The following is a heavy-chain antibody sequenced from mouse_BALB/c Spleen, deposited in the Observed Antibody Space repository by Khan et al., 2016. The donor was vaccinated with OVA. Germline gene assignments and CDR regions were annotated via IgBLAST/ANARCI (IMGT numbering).Heavy chain of an antibody. Sequence: EVQLQQSGTVLARPGASVKMSCKASGYSFTSYLIHWVKQRPGQGLEWIGDIYPGNSDTTYNQKFKDKAKLTAATSANTAYMALSSLTNEDSAVYYCARGGYSSFAYWGQGTLVTVSA. CDR1: GYSFTSYL. CDR3: ARGGYSSFAY. V-gene: IGHV1-5*01. CDR2: IYPGNSDT. J-gene: IGHJ3*01. D-gene: IGHD1-3*01.